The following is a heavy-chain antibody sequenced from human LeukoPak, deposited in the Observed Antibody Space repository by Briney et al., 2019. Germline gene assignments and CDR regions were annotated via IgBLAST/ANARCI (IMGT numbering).Heavy chain of an antibody. CDR2: ISGPGGST. V-gene: IGHV3-23*01. Sequence: PGGALRLSCAASGFTFSSYAMSWVRQAPGKGLQWVSAISGPGGSTYYADSVKGRFTISRDNSKNTLYLQMNSLRVEDTAVYYCASWPVGWYGEDSWGQGTLVTVSS. CDR1: GFTFSSYA. D-gene: IGHD6-19*01. CDR3: ASWPVGWYGEDS. J-gene: IGHJ4*02.